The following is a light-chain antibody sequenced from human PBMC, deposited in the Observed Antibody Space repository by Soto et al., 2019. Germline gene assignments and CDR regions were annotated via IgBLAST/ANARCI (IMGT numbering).Light chain of an antibody. V-gene: IGKV3-11*01. J-gene: IGKJ5*01. CDR2: DAS. CDR1: LSVSVY. CDR3: HQRQYWPPIT. Sequence: ETVLTQSPATLSLSPGERATLSCRTSLSVSVYLDWYQQKPGQAPRLLISDASNRATGIPARFSGSGSGTDFTLTISSLEPEDFAVYYCHQRQYWPPITFGQGTRLENK.